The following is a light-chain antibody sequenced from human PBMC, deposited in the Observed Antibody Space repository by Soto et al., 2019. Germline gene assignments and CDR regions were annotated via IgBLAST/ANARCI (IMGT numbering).Light chain of an antibody. CDR2: ATS. V-gene: IGKV1D-16*01. CDR3: QQYYSYPWT. CDR1: QSVNIW. Sequence: DVQMTQSPSSVSASVGDRVSITCRASQSVNIWLAWYQQRPGKAHKSLIYATSTLQSGVPSRFSGSGSGTDFTLTISCLQSEDCATYYCQQYYSYPWTFGQGTNVDI. J-gene: IGKJ1*01.